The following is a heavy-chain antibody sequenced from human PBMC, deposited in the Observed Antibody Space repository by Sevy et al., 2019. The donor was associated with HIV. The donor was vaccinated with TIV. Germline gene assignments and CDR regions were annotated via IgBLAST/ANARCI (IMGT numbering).Heavy chain of an antibody. CDR1: GFTFSSAW. D-gene: IGHD5-12*01. CDR2: IKSKTDGGTI. CDR3: ITDPGYRGYDEEVINYYYYGMDV. J-gene: IGHJ6*02. V-gene: IGHV3-15*01. Sequence: GGSLRLSCAASGFTFSSAWMSWVRLAPGKGLEWVGRIKSKTDGGTIDYAAPVKGRFTISREESKNTLYLQMNSLKTEDTAVYYCITDPGYRGYDEEVINYYYYGMDVWGQGTTVTVSS.